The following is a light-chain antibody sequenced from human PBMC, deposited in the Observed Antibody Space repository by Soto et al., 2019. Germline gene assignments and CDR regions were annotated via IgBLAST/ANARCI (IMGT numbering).Light chain of an antibody. J-gene: IGKJ4*01. CDR3: QQYSTYALT. Sequence: DIQMTQSPSTLSASVGDRVSITCRASQSISTWLAWYQQKPGKAPKLLIYKASSLESGVPSSFSGSGSGTEFTLTISSLQPDDVATYYCQQYSTYALTFGGGTKVEIK. CDR2: KAS. CDR1: QSISTW. V-gene: IGKV1-5*03.